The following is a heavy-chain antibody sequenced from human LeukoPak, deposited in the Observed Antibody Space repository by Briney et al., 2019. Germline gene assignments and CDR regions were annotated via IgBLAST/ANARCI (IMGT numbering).Heavy chain of an antibody. CDR1: GGSIYSSNSY. CDR2: IFYGGSP. D-gene: IGHD2-15*01. CDR3: ARKDGWYYGMDV. V-gene: IGHV4-39*07. J-gene: IGHJ6*02. Sequence: SETLSLTCTVSGGSIYSSNSYWAWIRQSPGQGLEWIGSIFYGGSPNYNPSLKSRVTISVDTSKNQFSLQLNSVTAADTAVYYCARKDGWYYGMDVWGQGTTVTVSS.